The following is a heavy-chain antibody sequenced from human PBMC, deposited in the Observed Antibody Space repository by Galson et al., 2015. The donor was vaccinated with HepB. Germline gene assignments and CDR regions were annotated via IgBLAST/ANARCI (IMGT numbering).Heavy chain of an antibody. D-gene: IGHD2-2*03. CDR1: GGTFSSYT. J-gene: IGHJ6*02. V-gene: IGHV1-69*04. CDR2: IIPILGIA. Sequence: SVKVSCKASGGTFSSYTISWVRQAPGQGLEWMGRIIPILGIANYAQKFQGRVTITADKSTSTAYMELSSLRSEDTAVYYCARDLPRDFGYCSSTSCYGGMDVWGQGTTVTVSS. CDR3: ARDLPRDFGYCSSTSCYGGMDV.